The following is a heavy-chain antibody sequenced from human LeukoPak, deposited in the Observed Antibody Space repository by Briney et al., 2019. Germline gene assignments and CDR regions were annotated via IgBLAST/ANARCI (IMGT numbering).Heavy chain of an antibody. CDR2: ISYDGSNK. CDR1: GFTFSRYA. J-gene: IGHJ6*02. CDR3: ARDSDYGDFDYGMDV. V-gene: IGHV3-30-3*01. D-gene: IGHD4-17*01. Sequence: SGGSLRLSCAASGFTFSRYAMHWVRQAPGKGLEWVAVISYDGSNKYYADSVKGRFTISRDNSKNTLYLQMNSLRAEDTAVYYCARDSDYGDFDYGMDVWGQGTTVTVSS.